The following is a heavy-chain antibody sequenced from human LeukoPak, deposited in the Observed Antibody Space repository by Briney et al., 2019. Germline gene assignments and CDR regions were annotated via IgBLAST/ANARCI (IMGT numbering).Heavy chain of an antibody. V-gene: IGHV4-4*02. CDR1: GASISSSNW. CDR2: IYHSGNT. D-gene: IGHD3-10*01. J-gene: IGHJ4*02. CDR3: ARTRGVLPFGY. Sequence: PSGTLSLTCAVSGASISSSNWWTWVRQPPGKGLEWIGEIYHSGNTNSNPSLKSRVTISVDTSKNQFSLKLSSVTAADTAVYYCARTRGVLPFGYWGQGTLVTVSS.